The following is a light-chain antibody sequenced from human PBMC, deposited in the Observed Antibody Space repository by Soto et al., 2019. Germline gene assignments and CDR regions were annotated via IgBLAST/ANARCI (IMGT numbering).Light chain of an antibody. CDR1: PSVTNF. CDR3: HQYASSPWT. V-gene: IGKV3-20*01. Sequence: EIEFTQPPGTLSLYPGERVTLSCRASPSVTNFLAWYQQKPGQAPRLLFYDASIRATGIPDRFSGSGSGTDFSLTISRLEPEDFAVYYCHQYASSPWTFGQGTKVDIK. J-gene: IGKJ1*01. CDR2: DAS.